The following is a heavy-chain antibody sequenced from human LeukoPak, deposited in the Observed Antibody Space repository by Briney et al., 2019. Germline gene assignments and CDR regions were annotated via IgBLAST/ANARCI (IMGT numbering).Heavy chain of an antibody. J-gene: IGHJ2*01. CDR2: INHSGST. Sequence: SETLSLTCAVYGGSFSGYYWSWIRQPPGKGLEWIGEINHSGSTNYNPSLKSRVTMSVDTSKNQFSLKLSSVTAADTAVYYCARDRGYCSSTSCYGFRYFDLWGRGTLVTVSS. CDR3: ARDRGYCSSTSCYGFRYFDL. D-gene: IGHD2-2*01. V-gene: IGHV4-34*01. CDR1: GGSFSGYY.